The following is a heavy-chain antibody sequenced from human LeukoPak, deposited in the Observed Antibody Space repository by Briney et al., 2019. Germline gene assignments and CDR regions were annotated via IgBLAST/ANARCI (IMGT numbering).Heavy chain of an antibody. D-gene: IGHD3-22*01. CDR3: ARVFYDSSGSLDAFDI. V-gene: IGHV1-2*02. CDR1: GYTFTGYY. J-gene: IGHJ3*02. Sequence: ASVKVSCKASGYTFTGYYMHWVRQAPGQRLEWMGWINPNSGGTNYAQKFQGRVTMTRDTSISTAYMELSRLRSDDTAVYYCARVFYDSSGSLDAFDIWGQGTMVTVSS. CDR2: INPNSGGT.